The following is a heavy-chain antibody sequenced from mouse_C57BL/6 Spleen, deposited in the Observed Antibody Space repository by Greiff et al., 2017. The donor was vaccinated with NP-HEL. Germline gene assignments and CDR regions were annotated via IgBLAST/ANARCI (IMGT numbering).Heavy chain of an antibody. V-gene: IGHV1-82*01. Sequence: VQLQQSGPELVKPGASVKISCKASGYAFSSSWMNWVKQRPGKGLEWIGRIYPGDGDTNYNGKFKGKATLTADKSSSTAYMQLSSLTSEDSAVYFCARPTAQATFDYWGQGITLTVSS. J-gene: IGHJ2*01. CDR2: IYPGDGDT. D-gene: IGHD3-2*02. CDR3: ARPTAQATFDY. CDR1: GYAFSSSW.